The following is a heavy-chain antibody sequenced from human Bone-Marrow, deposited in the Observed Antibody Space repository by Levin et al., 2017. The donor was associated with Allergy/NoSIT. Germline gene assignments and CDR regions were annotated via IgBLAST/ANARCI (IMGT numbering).Heavy chain of an antibody. J-gene: IGHJ4*02. CDR1: GYRFSNYW. V-gene: IGHV5-51*01. Sequence: GESLKISCEGSGYRFSNYWIGWVRQLPGKGLEWMGITYPGDSDTKYSPSFQGQVTISVDKSLNTAYLQWSNLQVSDTAIYYCARVGFDRIGFYSYFDYWGPGTLVTVSS. D-gene: IGHD3-22*01. CDR2: TYPGDSDT. CDR3: ARVGFDRIGFYSYFDY.